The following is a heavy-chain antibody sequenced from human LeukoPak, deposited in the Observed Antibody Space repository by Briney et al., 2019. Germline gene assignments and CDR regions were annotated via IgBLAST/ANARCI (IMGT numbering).Heavy chain of an antibody. J-gene: IGHJ6*03. CDR1: GFTFTDYW. Sequence: GGSLRLSCTTSGFTFTDYWMTWVRQAPGKGLEWVANINQDGSKKFCVDSVKGRFTISRDNSKNTLYLQMNSLRAEDTAVYYCAKDMVEMATTYYMDVWGKGTTVTVSS. CDR3: AKDMVEMATTYYMDV. V-gene: IGHV3-7*03. CDR2: INQDGSKK. D-gene: IGHD5-24*01.